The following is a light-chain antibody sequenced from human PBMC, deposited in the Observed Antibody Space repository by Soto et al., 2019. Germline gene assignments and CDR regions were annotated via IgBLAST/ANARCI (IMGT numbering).Light chain of an antibody. J-gene: IGLJ1*01. Sequence: QSALAQPASVSGSPGQSITISCTGTSSDVGRYNYVSWYQQHPGKAPKLMIHGVSYRPSGVSSRFSGSKSGNTASLTISGLQAEDEAEYHCCSYTNRATYVFGTGTKVTVL. CDR2: GVS. CDR1: SSDVGRYNY. CDR3: CSYTNRATYV. V-gene: IGLV2-14*01.